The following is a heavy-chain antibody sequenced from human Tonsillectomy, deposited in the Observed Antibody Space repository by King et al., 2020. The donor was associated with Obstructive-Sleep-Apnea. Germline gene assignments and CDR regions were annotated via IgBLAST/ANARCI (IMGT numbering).Heavy chain of an antibody. CDR3: STAMRASSGLDYYYFYGMDV. CDR2: IKSKTDAGTT. CDR1: GFTFSNAW. Sequence: VQLVESGGGLVKPGGSLRLSCAASGFTFSNAWMSWVRQAPGKGLEWVGRIKSKTDAGTTDYAAPVKGKFTISRDDSKNTLYLQMNSLKTEDTAVYYCSTAMRASSGLDYYYFYGMDVWGQGTTVTVSS. V-gene: IGHV3-15*01. D-gene: IGHD6-19*01. J-gene: IGHJ6*02.